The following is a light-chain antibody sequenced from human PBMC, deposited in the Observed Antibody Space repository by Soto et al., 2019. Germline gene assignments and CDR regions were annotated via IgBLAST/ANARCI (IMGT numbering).Light chain of an antibody. CDR3: LHLNSYSPDT. CDR1: QGISSY. CDR2: AAS. V-gene: IGKV1-9*01. J-gene: IGKJ3*01. Sequence: DIQLTQSPSFLSASVGDRVTITCRASQGISSYLAWYQQKPGTAPKLLIYAASTWPNGVPPRFSGSGSGTEFTLTISSLQPEDVATYYCLHLNSYSPDTFGPGTKVDIK.